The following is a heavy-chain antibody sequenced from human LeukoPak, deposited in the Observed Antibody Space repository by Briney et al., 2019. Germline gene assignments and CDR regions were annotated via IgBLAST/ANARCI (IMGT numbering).Heavy chain of an antibody. V-gene: IGHV4-34*01. D-gene: IGHD3-10*01. CDR3: ARGYRYYYGSGSYYTPRYFDY. J-gene: IGHJ4*02. Sequence: SETLSPTCAVYGGSFSGYYWSWIRQPPGKGLEWIGEINHSGSTNYNPSLKSRVTISVDTSKNQFSLKLSSVTAADTAVYYCARGYRYYYGSGSYYTPRYFDYWGQGTLVTVSS. CDR2: INHSGST. CDR1: GGSFSGYY.